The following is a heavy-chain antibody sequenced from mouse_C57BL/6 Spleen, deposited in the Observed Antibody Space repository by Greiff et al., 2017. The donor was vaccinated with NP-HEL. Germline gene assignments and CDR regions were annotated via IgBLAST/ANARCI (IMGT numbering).Heavy chain of an antibody. Sequence: VQLQQSGAELVMPGASVKLSCKASGYTFTSYWMHWVKQRPGQGLEWIGEIDPSDSYTNYNQKFKGKSTLTVDKSSSTAYMQLSSLTSEDSAVYYCARGNYGNYFDYWGQGTTLTVSS. V-gene: IGHV1-69*01. CDR3: ARGNYGNYFDY. CDR2: IDPSDSYT. CDR1: GYTFTSYW. J-gene: IGHJ2*01. D-gene: IGHD2-1*01.